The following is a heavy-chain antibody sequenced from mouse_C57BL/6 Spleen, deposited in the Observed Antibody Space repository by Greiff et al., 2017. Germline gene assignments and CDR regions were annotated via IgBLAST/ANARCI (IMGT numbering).Heavy chain of an antibody. D-gene: IGHD1-2*01. Sequence: EVNVVESGGGLVKPGGSLKLSCTASGFTFSSYAMSWVRQTPEKRLEWVATISDGGSYTYYPDNVKGRFTISRDNAKNNLYLQMSHLKSEDTAMYYCARDFTTAYFDYWGQGTTLTVSS. CDR1: GFTFSSYA. CDR2: ISDGGSYT. J-gene: IGHJ2*01. V-gene: IGHV5-4*01. CDR3: ARDFTTAYFDY.